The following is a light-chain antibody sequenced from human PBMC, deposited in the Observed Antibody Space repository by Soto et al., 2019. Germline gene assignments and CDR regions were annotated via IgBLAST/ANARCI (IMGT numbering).Light chain of an antibody. J-gene: IGLJ1*01. CDR2: EVS. CDR1: SSDVGDYNY. Sequence: QSALTQPASVSGSPGQSITLSCTGTSSDVGDYNYVSWYQQHPGKAPKLMIYEVSNRPSGVSDRFSGYKSGNTASLTISGLQAEDEDDYYCCSYTSSSNLNVFGTGTKVTVL. CDR3: CSYTSSSNLNV. V-gene: IGLV2-14*01.